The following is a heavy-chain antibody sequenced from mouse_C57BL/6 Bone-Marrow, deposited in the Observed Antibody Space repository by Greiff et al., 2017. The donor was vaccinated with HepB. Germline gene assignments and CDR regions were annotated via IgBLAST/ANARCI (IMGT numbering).Heavy chain of an antibody. CDR2: IFPGSGST. J-gene: IGHJ2*01. CDR1: GYTFTDYY. Sequence: VQLQQSGPELVKPGASVKISCKASGYTFTDYYINWVKQRPGQGLEWIGWIFPGSGSTYYNEKFKGKATLTVDKSSSTAYMLLSSLTSEDSAVYFCARAPIYYYGSSYYFDYWGQGTTLTVSS. CDR3: ARAPIYYYGSSYYFDY. V-gene: IGHV1-75*01. D-gene: IGHD1-1*01.